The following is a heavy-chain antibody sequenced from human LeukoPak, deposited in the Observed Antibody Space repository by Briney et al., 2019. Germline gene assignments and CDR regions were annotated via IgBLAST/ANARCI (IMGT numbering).Heavy chain of an antibody. J-gene: IGHJ6*03. CDR1: GGSISSSSYY. Sequence: SETLSLTCTVSGGSISSSSYYWGWIRQPPGKGLEWIGSIHYSGSTYYNPSLKSRVTISVDTSKNQFSLKLSSVTAADTAVYYCARVGYSYGDPGYYYYMNVWGKGTTVTISS. V-gene: IGHV4-39*07. CDR3: ARVGYSYGDPGYYYYMNV. D-gene: IGHD5-18*01. CDR2: IHYSGST.